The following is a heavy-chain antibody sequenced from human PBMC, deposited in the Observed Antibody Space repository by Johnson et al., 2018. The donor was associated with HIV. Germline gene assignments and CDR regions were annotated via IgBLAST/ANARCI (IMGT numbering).Heavy chain of an antibody. D-gene: IGHD3-16*02. V-gene: IGHV3-20*04. J-gene: IGHJ3*01. CDR1: GFRFDDYG. CDR3: VRGGLGYQNFHDRLDV. CDR2: INWNGGRT. Sequence: EKLVESGGGVVRPGGSLRLSCTVAGFRFDDYGMSWVRQAPGKGLEWISTINWNGGRTGYVDSLKGRFTISRDNAKNSLYLQMDSLRPEDTALYYFVRGGLGYQNFHDRLDVWGQGTVVTVSS.